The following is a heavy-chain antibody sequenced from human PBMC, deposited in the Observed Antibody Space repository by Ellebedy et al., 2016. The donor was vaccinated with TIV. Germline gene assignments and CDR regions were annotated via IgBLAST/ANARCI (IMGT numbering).Heavy chain of an antibody. CDR2: ISSSSSTI. J-gene: IGHJ3*02. CDR1: GFTFSRYS. CDR3: AAAAGAGDDAFDI. V-gene: IGHV3-48*01. D-gene: IGHD6-13*01. Sequence: GGSLRLXXAASGFTFSRYSMNWARQAPGKGLEWVSYISSSSSTIYYADSVKGRFTISRDKAKNSLYLQMNSLRAEDTAVYYCAAAAGAGDDAFDIWGQGTMVTVSS.